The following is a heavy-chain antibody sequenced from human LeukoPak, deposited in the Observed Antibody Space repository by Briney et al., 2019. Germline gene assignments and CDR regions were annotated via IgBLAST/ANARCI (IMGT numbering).Heavy chain of an antibody. V-gene: IGHV3-53*01. D-gene: IGHD3-10*01. CDR3: ARVLSGRGSLYDYYYYMDV. CDR1: GFTVSNIY. J-gene: IGHJ6*03. CDR2: TYRGDAT. Sequence: GGSLRLSCAASGFTVSNIYISWVRQAPGQGLEWVSVTYRGDATNYAESVKGRFTISRDISKNTLYLQMNSLRAEDTAVYYCARVLSGRGSLYDYYYYMDVWGKGTTVTISS.